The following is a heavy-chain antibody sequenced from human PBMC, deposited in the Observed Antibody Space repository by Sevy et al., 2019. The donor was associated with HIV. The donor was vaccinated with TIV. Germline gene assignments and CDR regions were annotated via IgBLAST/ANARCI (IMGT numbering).Heavy chain of an antibody. CDR1: GYTFTSYD. Sequence: ASVKVSCKASGYTFTSYDINWVRQATGQGLEWMGWMNPNSGNTGYAQKFQGRVTMTRNTSLSTAYMELSSLRSEDTSVYYCARASYYDSSGYYPRYGMDVWGQGTTVTVSS. D-gene: IGHD3-22*01. J-gene: IGHJ6*02. CDR2: MNPNSGNT. V-gene: IGHV1-8*01. CDR3: ARASYYDSSGYYPRYGMDV.